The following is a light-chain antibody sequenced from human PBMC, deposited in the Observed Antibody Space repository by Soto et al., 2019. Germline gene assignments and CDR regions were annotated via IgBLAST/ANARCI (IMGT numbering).Light chain of an antibody. V-gene: IGKV1-5*03. CDR2: KAS. Sequence: DIQMTQSPSTLSASVGDRVAISCRASQSISIWLAWYQQKPGKAPKLLIYKASSLESGVPSRFSGSGSGTEFTLTISSLQPDDCATYDCQQYNDYSWTFGQGTKVEIK. CDR1: QSISIW. CDR3: QQYNDYSWT. J-gene: IGKJ1*01.